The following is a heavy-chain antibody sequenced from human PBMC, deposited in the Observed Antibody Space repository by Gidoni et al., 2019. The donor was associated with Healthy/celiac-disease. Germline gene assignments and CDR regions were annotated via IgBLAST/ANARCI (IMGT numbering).Heavy chain of an antibody. J-gene: IGHJ4*02. CDR3: AKDREDIVVVVAANVGIDY. V-gene: IGHV3-23*01. D-gene: IGHD2-15*01. Sequence: VKGRFTISRDNSKNTLYLQMNSLRAEDTAVYYCAKDREDIVVVVAANVGIDYWGQGTLVTVSS.